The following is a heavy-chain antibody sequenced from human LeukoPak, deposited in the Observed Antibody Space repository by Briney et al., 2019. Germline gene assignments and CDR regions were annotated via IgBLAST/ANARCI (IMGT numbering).Heavy chain of an antibody. CDR1: GFTFSSYS. CDR2: ISSSSSTI. J-gene: IGHJ4*02. CDR3: AKDLSQYSSSCHAL. Sequence: GGSLRLSCAASGFTFSSYSMNWVRQAPGKGLEWVSYISSSSSTIYYADSVKGRFTISRDNAKNSLYLQMNSLRAEDTAVYYCAKDLSQYSSSCHALWGQGTLVTVSS. D-gene: IGHD6-13*01. V-gene: IGHV3-48*01.